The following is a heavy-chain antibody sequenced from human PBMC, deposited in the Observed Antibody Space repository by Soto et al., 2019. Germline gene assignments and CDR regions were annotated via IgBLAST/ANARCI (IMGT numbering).Heavy chain of an antibody. J-gene: IGHJ6*02. D-gene: IGHD3-10*01. CDR2: VSGNGLST. CDR3: AKVQGSGSGLYYFYYYGMDV. Sequence: GGSLRLSCAASGFTFSSYALSWVRQAPGKGLQCVSTVSGNGLSTYYADSVKGRFTISRDNSRNTLYLQMNSLRAEDTAVYYCAKVQGSGSGLYYFYYYGMDVWGQGTTVTVSS. CDR1: GFTFSSYA. V-gene: IGHV3-23*01.